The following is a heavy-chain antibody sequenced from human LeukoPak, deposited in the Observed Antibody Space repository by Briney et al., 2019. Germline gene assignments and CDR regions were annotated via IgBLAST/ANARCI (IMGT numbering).Heavy chain of an antibody. D-gene: IGHD6-13*01. CDR1: GFTFSSYE. Sequence: GGSLRLSCAASGFTFSSYEMNWVRQAPGKGLEWVSYINSNGVTIYYADSVKGRFTISRDNAKNSLYLQMNSLRAEDTAVYYCARAMMTSAGGVFDSWGQGTLVTVSS. J-gene: IGHJ4*02. CDR3: ARAMMTSAGGVFDS. V-gene: IGHV3-48*03. CDR2: INSNGVTI.